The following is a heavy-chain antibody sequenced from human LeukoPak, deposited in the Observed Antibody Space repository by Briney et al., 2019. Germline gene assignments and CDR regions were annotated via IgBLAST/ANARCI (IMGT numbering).Heavy chain of an antibody. J-gene: IGHJ4*02. Sequence: ASVKVSCKTSGYTFISYGISWVRQAPGQGLEWMGWISGYNGNTNYAQKLQGRVTMTTDTSTSTAYMELRSLRYDHTAVYYCARSDYAGFGDYWGQGTLVTVSS. CDR3: ARSDYAGFGDY. CDR1: GYTFISYG. CDR2: ISGYNGNT. V-gene: IGHV1-18*04. D-gene: IGHD4-23*01.